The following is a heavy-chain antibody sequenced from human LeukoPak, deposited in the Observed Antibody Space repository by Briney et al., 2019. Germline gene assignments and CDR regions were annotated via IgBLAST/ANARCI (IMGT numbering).Heavy chain of an antibody. Sequence: GASVKVSCKASGYTFTDYYIHWVRQAPGQGLEWMGWINPNSGGTNYAQKFQGRVTMTRDTSISTAYMELSRLRSDDTAVYYCARGGGYAAPYYYYMDVWGKGTTVTVSS. V-gene: IGHV1-2*02. D-gene: IGHD5-12*01. J-gene: IGHJ6*03. CDR1: GYTFTDYY. CDR2: INPNSGGT. CDR3: ARGGGYAAPYYYYMDV.